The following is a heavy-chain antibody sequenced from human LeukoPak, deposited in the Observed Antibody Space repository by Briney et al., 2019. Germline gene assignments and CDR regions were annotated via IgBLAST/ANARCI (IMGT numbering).Heavy chain of an antibody. CDR1: GFTFSSYA. CDR3: AKEATVRVDTAMVLFDY. CDR2: ISGSGGST. J-gene: IGHJ4*02. V-gene: IGHV3-23*01. D-gene: IGHD5-18*01. Sequence: GGSLRLSCAASGFTFSSYAMSWVRQAPGKGLEWVSAISGSGGSTYYADSVKGRFTISRDNSKNTLYLQMNSLRAEDTAVYYCAKEATVRVDTAMVLFDYWGQGTLVTVSS.